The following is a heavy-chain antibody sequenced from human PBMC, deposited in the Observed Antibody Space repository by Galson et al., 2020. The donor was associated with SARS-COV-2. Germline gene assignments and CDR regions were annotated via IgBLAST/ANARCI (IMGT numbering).Heavy chain of an antibody. CDR2: ISYDGSNK. CDR1: GFTINSYA. Sequence: GESLKTPCAAPGFTINSYAMHWVRQAPGKGLEWVAVISYDGSNKYYADSVKGRFTISRDNSKNTLYLQMNSLRAEDTAVYYCAREDYGDYAYYFDYWGQGTLVTVSS. V-gene: IGHV3-30-3*01. J-gene: IGHJ4*02. D-gene: IGHD4-17*01. CDR3: AREDYGDYAYYFDY.